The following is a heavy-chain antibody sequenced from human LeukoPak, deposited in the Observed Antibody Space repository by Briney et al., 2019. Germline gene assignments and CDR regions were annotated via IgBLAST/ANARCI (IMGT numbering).Heavy chain of an antibody. CDR1: GGSISSYY. V-gene: IGHV4-59*01. CDR3: ARASRRSSRWRNYYYYYMDV. J-gene: IGHJ6*03. D-gene: IGHD6-13*01. Sequence: PSETLSLTCTLSGGSISSYYWSWIRHPPGGGLEWNGYIYYSGSTNYHPSLKSRVTISVDTSKNQFSLKLSSVTAADTAVYYCARASRRSSRWRNYYYYYMDVWGKGTTVTVSS. CDR2: IYYSGST.